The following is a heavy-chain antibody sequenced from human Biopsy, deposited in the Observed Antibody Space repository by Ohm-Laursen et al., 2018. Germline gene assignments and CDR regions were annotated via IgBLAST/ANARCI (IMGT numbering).Heavy chain of an antibody. CDR2: ATTTSSYI. CDR1: GFAFSDYS. J-gene: IGHJ4*02. D-gene: IGHD2-15*01. Sequence: SLRLSCTASGFAFSDYSLCWVRLAPAKGLGWGSSATTTSSYIYYANSWKGRFTISRDNAKNSLYLQMNSLRAEDTAVYYCARAYPPPGRRLVVVAGDFDCWGQGTRVTVSS. CDR3: ARAYPPPGRRLVVVAGDFDC. V-gene: IGHV3-21*01.